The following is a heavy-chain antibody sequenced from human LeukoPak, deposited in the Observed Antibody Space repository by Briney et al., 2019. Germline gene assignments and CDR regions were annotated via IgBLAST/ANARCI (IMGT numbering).Heavy chain of an antibody. J-gene: IGHJ4*02. CDR1: GFTFGSYS. CDR2: ISYDGRNT. D-gene: IGHD4-17*01. CDR3: ARNSVTTGYYFDY. Sequence: GGSLRLSCAASGFTFGSYSMHWVHQAPGKGLEWVAVISYDGRNTYYAKSVKGRFTISRDDSKNTLYLQMNSLRADDTAVYYCARNSVTTGYYFDYWGQGTLVTVSS. V-gene: IGHV3-30*04.